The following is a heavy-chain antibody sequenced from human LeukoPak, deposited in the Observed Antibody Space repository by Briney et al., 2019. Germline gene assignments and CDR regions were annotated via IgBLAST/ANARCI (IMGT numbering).Heavy chain of an antibody. CDR2: IYTSGST. CDR1: GGSISSYY. D-gene: IGHD3-10*01. J-gene: IGHJ4*02. CDR3: AREGTYYYGSGSYSRLYYFDF. Sequence: SETLSLTCTVSGGSISSYYWSWIRQPAGKGLEWIGRIYTSGSTNYNPSLKSRVTMSVDTSKNQFSLKLSSVTAADTAVYYCAREGTYYYGSGSYSRLYYFDFWGQGTLVTVSS. V-gene: IGHV4-4*07.